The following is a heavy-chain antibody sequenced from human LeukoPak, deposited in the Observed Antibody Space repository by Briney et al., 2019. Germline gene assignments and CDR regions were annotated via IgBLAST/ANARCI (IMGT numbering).Heavy chain of an antibody. V-gene: IGHV4-38-2*02. J-gene: IGHJ4*02. CDR1: GYSISSGYY. D-gene: IGHD3-10*01. Sequence: PSETLSLTCTVSGYSISSGYYWGWIRQPPGKGLEWIGSIYHSGSTYYNPPLKIRVTISVDTSKNQFSLKLSSVTAADTAVYYCARNAYGSGGSYWGQGTLVTVSS. CDR3: ARNAYGSGGSY. CDR2: IYHSGST.